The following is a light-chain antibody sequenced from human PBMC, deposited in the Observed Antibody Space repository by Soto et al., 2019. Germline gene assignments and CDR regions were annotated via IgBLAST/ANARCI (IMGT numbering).Light chain of an antibody. CDR1: QAVRNNY. J-gene: IGKJ4*01. V-gene: IGKV3-20*01. Sequence: EFVLTHSPGTLSLSPLERATLSFRSSQAVRNNYLAWYQQKPGQAPRLLIYDASSRATGIPDRFSGGGSGTDFTLTISRMEPEDFAVYYCQQFSSYPLTCGGGTKG. CDR3: QQFSSYPLT. CDR2: DAS.